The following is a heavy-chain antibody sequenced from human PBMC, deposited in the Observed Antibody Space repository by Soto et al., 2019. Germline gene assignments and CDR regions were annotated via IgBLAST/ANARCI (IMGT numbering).Heavy chain of an antibody. D-gene: IGHD3-10*01. Sequence: PGESLKISCQGSGYVFTKYWIAWVRQMPGKGLEWMGIIYPGDSDTRYSPSFQGQVTISADKSISTAYLQWSSLKASDTAMYYCAGGGVRGVITRTRDYYGMDVWGQGTTVTVSS. CDR3: AGGGVRGVITRTRDYYGMDV. J-gene: IGHJ6*02. V-gene: IGHV5-51*01. CDR1: GYVFTKYW. CDR2: IYPGDSDT.